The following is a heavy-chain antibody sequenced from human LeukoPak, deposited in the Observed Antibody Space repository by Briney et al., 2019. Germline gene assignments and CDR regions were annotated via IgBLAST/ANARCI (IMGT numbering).Heavy chain of an antibody. J-gene: IGHJ5*02. CDR1: GFTFSSYA. D-gene: IGHD2-2*01. V-gene: IGHV3-23*01. CDR2: ISGSGGST. Sequence: PGGSPRLSCAASGFTFSSYAMSWVRQAPGKGLEWVSAISGSGGSTYYADSVKGRFTISRDNSKNTLYLQMNSLRAEDTAVYYCAKDSQILLWGSIGAYNWFDPWGQGTLVTVSS. CDR3: AKDSQILLWGSIGAYNWFDP.